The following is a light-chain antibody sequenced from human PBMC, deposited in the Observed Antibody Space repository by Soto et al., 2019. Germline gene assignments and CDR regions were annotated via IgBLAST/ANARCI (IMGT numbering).Light chain of an antibody. J-gene: IGKJ2*01. CDR3: HQYNNWPPYT. CDR2: GAS. CDR1: QSVSSN. V-gene: IGKV3-15*01. Sequence: EIVMTQSPATLSVSPGERVTLSCRASQSVSSNLAWHQQKPGQAPRLLIYGASTRATGIPVRFSGSGSGTEFTLTISSLQSEDFAVYFCHQYNNWPPYTFGQGTKV.